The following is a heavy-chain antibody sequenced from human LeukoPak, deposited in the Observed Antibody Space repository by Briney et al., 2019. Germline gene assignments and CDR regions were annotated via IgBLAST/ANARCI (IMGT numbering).Heavy chain of an antibody. D-gene: IGHD2-15*01. CDR2: IKQDGSEK. Sequence: PGGSLRLSCAASGFTFSSYWMSWVRQAPGKGLEWVANIKQDGSEKYYVDSVKGRFTISRDNAKNSLYLQMNSLRAEDTAVYYCARAPEEAALGDYVDDWGQGTLVTVSS. CDR3: ARAPEEAALGDYVDD. CDR1: GFTFSSYW. V-gene: IGHV3-7*01. J-gene: IGHJ4*02.